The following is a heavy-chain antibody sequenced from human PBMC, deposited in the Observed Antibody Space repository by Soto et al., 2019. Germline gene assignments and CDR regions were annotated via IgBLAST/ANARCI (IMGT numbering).Heavy chain of an antibody. CDR2: INHSGST. V-gene: IGHV4-34*01. Sequence: SEPLCLTCAVQDGNFGVHYWSGISNPTGKGQECNGEINHSGSTNDNPSLKSPVTKPVDTPNNQFSLKLRALTAAEPALYYCGRGRRRGPDARGFDTRGEGTLVTVSS. CDR1: DGNFGVHY. J-gene: IGHJ5*02. CDR3: GRGRRRGPDARGFDT.